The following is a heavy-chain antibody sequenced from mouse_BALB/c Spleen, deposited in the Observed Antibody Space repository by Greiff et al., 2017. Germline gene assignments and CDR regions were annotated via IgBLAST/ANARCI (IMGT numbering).Heavy chain of an antibody. CDR1: GFNIKDTY. CDR3: ARGTTVDWYFDV. D-gene: IGHD1-1*01. J-gene: IGHJ1*01. Sequence: LVESGAELVKPGASVKLSCTASGFNIKDTYMHWVKQRPEQGLEWIGRIDPANGNTKYDPKFQGKATITADTSSNTAYLQLSSLTSEDTAVYYCARGTTVDWYFDVWGAGTTVTVSS. V-gene: IGHV14-3*02. CDR2: IDPANGNT.